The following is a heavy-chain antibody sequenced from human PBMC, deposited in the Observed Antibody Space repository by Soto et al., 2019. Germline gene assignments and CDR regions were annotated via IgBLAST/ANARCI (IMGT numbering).Heavy chain of an antibody. V-gene: IGHV1-3*01. D-gene: IGHD3-10*01. CDR1: GYTFTSYA. CDR2: INAGNGNT. J-gene: IGHJ4*02. Sequence: QVQLVQSGAEVKKPGASVKVSCKASGYTFTSYAMHWVRQAPGQRLEWMGWINAGNGNTKYSQKFQGRVTITRDTSASAAYMELSSLRSEDTAVYYCARWLGSGLSDYWGQGTLVTVSS. CDR3: ARWLGSGLSDY.